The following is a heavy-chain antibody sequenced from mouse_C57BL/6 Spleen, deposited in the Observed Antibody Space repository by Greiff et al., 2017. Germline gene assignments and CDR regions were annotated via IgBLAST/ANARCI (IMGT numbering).Heavy chain of an antibody. CDR1: GYTFTSYW. V-gene: IGHV1-55*01. Sequence: QVQLQQPGAELVKPGASVKMSCKASGYTFTSYWITWVKQRPGQGLEWIGDIDPGSGSTNYNEKFKSKATLTVDTSSSTAYMQLSSLTSEDSAVYYCARESDYGSSRFAYWGQGTLVTVSA. CDR3: ARESDYGSSRFAY. J-gene: IGHJ3*01. CDR2: IDPGSGST. D-gene: IGHD1-1*01.